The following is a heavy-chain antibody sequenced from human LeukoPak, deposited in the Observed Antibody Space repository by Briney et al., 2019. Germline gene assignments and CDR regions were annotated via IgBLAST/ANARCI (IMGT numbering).Heavy chain of an antibody. CDR1: GYTFTSYG. Sequence: ASVKVSCKASGYTFTSYGISWVRQAPGQGLEWMGWISAYNGNTNYAQKLQGRVTMTTDTSTSTAYMELRSLRSDDTAVYYCARVRDSGNYVSGAFDTWGQGTMVTVSS. J-gene: IGHJ3*02. V-gene: IGHV1-18*01. CDR2: ISAYNGNT. D-gene: IGHD1-7*01. CDR3: ARVRDSGNYVSGAFDT.